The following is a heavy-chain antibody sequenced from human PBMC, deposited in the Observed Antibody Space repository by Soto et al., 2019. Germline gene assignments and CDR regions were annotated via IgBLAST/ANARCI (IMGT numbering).Heavy chain of an antibody. V-gene: IGHV5-51*01. Sequence: GESLKISCKGSGYSFTTYWIAWVRQMPGKGLECMGIIYPGDSDTRYSPSFQGQVTISADKSINTAYLQWSSLKASDSAIYYCARPFDTSGWYDHWGQGTLVTVSS. D-gene: IGHD6-19*01. CDR2: IYPGDSDT. J-gene: IGHJ5*02. CDR1: GYSFTTYW. CDR3: ARPFDTSGWYDH.